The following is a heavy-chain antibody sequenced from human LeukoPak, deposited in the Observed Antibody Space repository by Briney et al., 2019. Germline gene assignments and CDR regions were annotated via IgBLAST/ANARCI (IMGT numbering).Heavy chain of an antibody. V-gene: IGHV3-33*01. J-gene: IGHJ4*02. CDR1: GFTFSIYG. CDR2: LWYYGSNK. D-gene: IGHD2-21*01. CDR3: ARGDSNYRNFDY. Sequence: GGSLRLSCAASGFTFSIYGMHWVRRAPGKGLEWLGVLWYYGSNKYYADSVKGRFTISRDNSKDMQYLQINSLSAEDTAVYYRARGDSNYRNFDYWGQGTLVTVSS.